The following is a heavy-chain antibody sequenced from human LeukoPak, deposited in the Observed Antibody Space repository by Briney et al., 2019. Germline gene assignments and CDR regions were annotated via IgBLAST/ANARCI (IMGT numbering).Heavy chain of an antibody. CDR2: ISWNSGSI. CDR3: AKDTGSYCSGGSCYSEGAYYYYYGMDV. V-gene: IGHV3-9*01. Sequence: GGSLRLSCAASGFTFDDYAMHWVRQAPGKGLEWVSGISWNSGSIGYADSVKGRFTISRDNAKNSLYLQMNSLRAEDTALYYCAKDTGSYCSGGSCYSEGAYYYYYGMDVWGQGTTVTVSS. D-gene: IGHD2-15*01. CDR1: GFTFDDYA. J-gene: IGHJ6*02.